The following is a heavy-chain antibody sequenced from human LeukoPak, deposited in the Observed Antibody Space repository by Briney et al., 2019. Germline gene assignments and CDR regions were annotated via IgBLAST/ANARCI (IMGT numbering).Heavy chain of an antibody. D-gene: IGHD3-3*01. Sequence: GGSLRLSCAASGFTFSSYAINWVRQAPGKGLEWVSVISGSGATTFYADSVKGRFTISRDNSKNTLYLQMNSLRAEDTAVYYCAKLTYYDFWSGFEPWGQGTLVTVSS. V-gene: IGHV3-23*01. CDR1: GFTFSSYA. CDR2: ISGSGATT. CDR3: AKLTYYDFWSGFEP. J-gene: IGHJ5*02.